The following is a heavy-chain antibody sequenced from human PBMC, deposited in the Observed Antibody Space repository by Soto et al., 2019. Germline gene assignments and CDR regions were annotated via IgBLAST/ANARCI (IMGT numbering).Heavy chain of an antibody. J-gene: IGHJ4*02. V-gene: IGHV4-30-2*02. CDR1: GGSISSGGYS. CDR3: ARRYGGNFDY. Sequence: SETLSLTCAVSGGSISSGGYSWSWIRQPPGKGLEWIGYIYHSGSTYYNPSLKSRVTISVDRSKNQFSLKLSSVTAADTAVYYCARRYGGNFDYWGQGTLVTSPQ. CDR2: IYHSGST. D-gene: IGHD1-26*01.